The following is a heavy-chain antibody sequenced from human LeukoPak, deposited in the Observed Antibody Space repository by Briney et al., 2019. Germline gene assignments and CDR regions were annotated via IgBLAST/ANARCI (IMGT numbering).Heavy chain of an antibody. Sequence: GGSLRLSCVASGFVFSKYNMNWVRQAPGKGLEWVSSISSSSSYIYYADSVKGRFTISRDNAKNSLYLQMNSLRAEDTAVYYCARAEMATEFDYWGQGTLVTVSS. CDR3: ARAEMATEFDY. D-gene: IGHD5-24*01. CDR1: GFVFSKYN. V-gene: IGHV3-21*01. CDR2: ISSSSSYI. J-gene: IGHJ4*02.